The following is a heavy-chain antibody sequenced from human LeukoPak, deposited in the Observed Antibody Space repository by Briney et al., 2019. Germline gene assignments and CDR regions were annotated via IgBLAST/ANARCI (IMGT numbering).Heavy chain of an antibody. CDR3: VKGQEVVYAPTFDY. CDR2: IGTNGRSP. Sequence: PGGSLRLSCSASGFTFSDYALHWVRQAPGKGLEFISAIGTNGRSPYYADSVEGRFTISRNNSKNTLFLQMSSLRPEDTALYYCVKGQEVVYAPTFDYWGQGTLVTVSS. J-gene: IGHJ4*02. CDR1: GFTFSDYA. V-gene: IGHV3-64D*09. D-gene: IGHD2-8*02.